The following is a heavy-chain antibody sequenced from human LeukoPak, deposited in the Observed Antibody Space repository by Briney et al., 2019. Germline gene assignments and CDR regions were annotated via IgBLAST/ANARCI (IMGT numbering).Heavy chain of an antibody. J-gene: IGHJ4*02. D-gene: IGHD6-13*01. CDR2: IYYSGST. Sequence: SETLSLTCTVSGGSISSYYWSWIRQPPGKGLEWIGYIYYSGSTNYNPSLKSRVTISVDTSRIQFSLKLNSVTAVDTAVYYCARGFPIAAAGPFDYWGQGTLVTVSS. CDR1: GGSISSYY. CDR3: ARGFPIAAAGPFDY. V-gene: IGHV4-59*08.